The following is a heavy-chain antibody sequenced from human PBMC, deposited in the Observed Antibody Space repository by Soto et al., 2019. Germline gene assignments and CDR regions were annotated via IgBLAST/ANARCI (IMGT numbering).Heavy chain of an antibody. D-gene: IGHD6-13*01. CDR3: ARGAAAVWFAP. V-gene: IGHV1-18*01. J-gene: IGHJ5*02. Sequence: QVQLVQSGAEVKKPGASVKVSCKASGYTFSTYGISWVRQAPGQGLEWMGWISGYTGNRNYAQKFQDRVTMTTNTSTSTAYMELRSLRSDDTAVYFCARGAAAVWFAPWGQGTLVTVSS. CDR1: GYTFSTYG. CDR2: ISGYTGNR.